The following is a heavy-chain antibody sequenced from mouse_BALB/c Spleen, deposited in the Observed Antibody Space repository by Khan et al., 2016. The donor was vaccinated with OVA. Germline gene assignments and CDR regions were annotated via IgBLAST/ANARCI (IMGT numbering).Heavy chain of an antibody. CDR3: TGEGVDGCSFAY. CDR2: IYPSDSYT. J-gene: IGHJ3*01. Sequence: QVQLQQPGIELVRPGASVKLSCKASGYTFTNYWINWVKQRPGQGLEWIGNIYPSDSYTNYNQRFKDKATLTVDKSSSTAYLLLSSPTSEDSAVYYCTGEGVDGCSFAYWGQGTLVTVSA. V-gene: IGHV1-69*02. CDR1: GYTFTNYW. D-gene: IGHD2-3*01.